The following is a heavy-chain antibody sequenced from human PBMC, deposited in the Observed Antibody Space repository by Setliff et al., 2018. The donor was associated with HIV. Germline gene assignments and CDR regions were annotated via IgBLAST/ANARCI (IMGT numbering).Heavy chain of an antibody. Sequence: GGSLRLSCAASGFTFSDHYMDWVRQAPGKGLEWVGRTKNKDNSFTTEYAASAKGRFTISRDDSKNSLSLHMNSLKTEDTAVYYCAVWIREVISWGRGTLVTVSS. J-gene: IGHJ5*02. CDR3: AVWIREVIS. D-gene: IGHD3-10*01. V-gene: IGHV3-72*01. CDR1: GFTFSDHY. CDR2: TKNKDNSFTT.